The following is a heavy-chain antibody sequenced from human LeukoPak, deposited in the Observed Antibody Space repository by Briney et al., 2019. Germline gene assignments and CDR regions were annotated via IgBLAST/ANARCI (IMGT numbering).Heavy chain of an antibody. D-gene: IGHD6-13*01. CDR2: IKQDGSEK. CDR3: AREISAAGGWFDP. J-gene: IGHJ5*02. CDR1: GFIFSSYW. Sequence: PGGSLRLSCAASGFIFSSYWMSWVRQAPGKGLQWVANIKQDGSEKYYVDSVKGRFTISRDNAKNSLYLQMNSLRAEDTAVYYCAREISAAGGWFDPWGQGTLVTVSS. V-gene: IGHV3-7*01.